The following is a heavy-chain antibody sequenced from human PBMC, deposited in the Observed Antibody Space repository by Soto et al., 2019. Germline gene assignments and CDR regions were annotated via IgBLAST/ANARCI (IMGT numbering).Heavy chain of an antibody. J-gene: IGHJ4*02. CDR2: INEDGRII. CDR1: GITFSNFW. CDR3: TRDVGGWGAY. Sequence: EVQLVESGGGLVQPGGALILSRAASGITFSNFWMHRVRQVPGKGLMRVPRINEDGRIINYADFVKGRFTISRDSARDTLYLEMSSLSAEDTAIDYCTRDVGGWGAYWGQGALVTVSS. V-gene: IGHV3-74*01. D-gene: IGHD3-10*01.